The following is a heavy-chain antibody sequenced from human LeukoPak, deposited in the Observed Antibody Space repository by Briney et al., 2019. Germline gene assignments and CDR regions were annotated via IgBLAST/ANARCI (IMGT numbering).Heavy chain of an antibody. Sequence: ASVKVSCKASGYTFTSYDINWVRQATGQGLEWMGWMNPNSGNTGYAQKFQGRVTITRNTSISTAYMELSSLRSEDTAVYYCAREDPQSGFGELTFDPWGQGTLVTVSS. CDR1: GYTFTSYD. D-gene: IGHD3-10*01. V-gene: IGHV1-8*03. J-gene: IGHJ5*02. CDR3: AREDPQSGFGELTFDP. CDR2: MNPNSGNT.